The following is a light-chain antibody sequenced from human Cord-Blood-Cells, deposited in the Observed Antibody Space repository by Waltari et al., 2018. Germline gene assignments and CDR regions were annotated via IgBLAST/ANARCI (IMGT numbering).Light chain of an antibody. CDR2: EVS. V-gene: IGLV2-8*01. CDR1: SSDVGGNNY. CDR3: SSYAGSNNYV. J-gene: IGLJ1*01. Sequence: QSALTQPPSASGSPGQYVTISCTGTSSDVGGNNYVSWYQQHPGKAPKLMIYEVSKRPSGVPDRFSGSKSGNTASLTVSGLQAEDEADYYCSSYAGSNNYVFGTGTKVTVL.